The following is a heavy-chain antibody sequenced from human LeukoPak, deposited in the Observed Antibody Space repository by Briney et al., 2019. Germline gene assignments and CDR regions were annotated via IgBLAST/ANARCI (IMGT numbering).Heavy chain of an antibody. Sequence: ASVNVSCKASGYTFTSYGISWVRQAPGQGLEWMGWISAYNGNTNYAQKFQGRVTMTEDTSTDTAYMELSSLRSEDTAVYYCATPGLFGAGRNFDYWGQGTLVTVSS. CDR3: ATPGLFGAGRNFDY. J-gene: IGHJ4*02. D-gene: IGHD3-10*02. V-gene: IGHV1-18*01. CDR2: ISAYNGNT. CDR1: GYTFTSYG.